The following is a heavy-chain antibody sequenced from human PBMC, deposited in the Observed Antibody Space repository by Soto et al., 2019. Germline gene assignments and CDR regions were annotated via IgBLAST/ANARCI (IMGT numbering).Heavy chain of an antibody. J-gene: IGHJ3*02. CDR2: INTGKGNT. Sequence: QVQFVQSGAEVKKPGASVKVSCKASGYNFTTYAIHWVRQAPGQRLEWMGWINTGKGNTKYSQKFQGRVTITSDTSASTAYMDLSSLRSGDTAVYYCARDPWGGAVDAFDIWGQGTMVTVSS. CDR3: ARDPWGGAVDAFDI. V-gene: IGHV1-3*04. D-gene: IGHD3-10*01. CDR1: GYNFTTYA.